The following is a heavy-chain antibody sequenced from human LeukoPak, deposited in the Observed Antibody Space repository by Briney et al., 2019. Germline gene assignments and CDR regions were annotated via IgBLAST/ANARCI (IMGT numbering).Heavy chain of an antibody. CDR1: GGSISSSTYY. V-gene: IGHV4-39*01. CDR2: IYYSGTT. Sequence: PSETLSLTCTVSGGSISSSTYYWGCIRQPPGKGLEWLGDIYYSGTTYYNPSLKSRITMSVDTSKNQFSLKVSSVTAADTAVYYCARRGGYTYGYDHWGQGTLVTVSS. D-gene: IGHD5-18*01. CDR3: ARRGGYTYGYDH. J-gene: IGHJ5*02.